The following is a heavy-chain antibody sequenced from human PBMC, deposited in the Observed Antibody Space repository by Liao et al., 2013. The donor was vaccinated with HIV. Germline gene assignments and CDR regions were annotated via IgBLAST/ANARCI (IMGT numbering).Heavy chain of an antibody. V-gene: IGHV4-4*07. CDR2: VSHSGST. J-gene: IGHJ3*02. Sequence: QVQLQESGPGVVKPSQTLSLTCSVSGGSMSSYYWNWIRQSAGKGLEWIGRVSHSGSTHYNPSLRTRVMMSIDTSENQFSLNLTSVTAADTAVYYCARGGDVFDIWGQGTMVIVSS. CDR1: GGSMSSYY. CDR3: ARGGDVFDI.